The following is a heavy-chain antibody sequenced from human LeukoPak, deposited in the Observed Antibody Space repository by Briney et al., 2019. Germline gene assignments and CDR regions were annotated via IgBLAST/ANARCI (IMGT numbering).Heavy chain of an antibody. CDR2: IYYSGST. CDR3: ARGGITIFGVVNYYFDY. J-gene: IGHJ4*02. Sequence: SETLSLTCTISGGSIDSYYWSWIRQPPGKGLEWIGYIYYSGSTNYNPSLKSRVTISVDTSKNQFSLKLSSVSAADTAVYYCARGGITIFGVVNYYFDYWGQGTLVTVSS. V-gene: IGHV4-59*01. CDR1: GGSIDSYY. D-gene: IGHD3-3*01.